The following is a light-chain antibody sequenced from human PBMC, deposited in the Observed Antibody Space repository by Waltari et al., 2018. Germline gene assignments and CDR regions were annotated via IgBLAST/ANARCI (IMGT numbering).Light chain of an antibody. CDR3: QQYYTSPPT. J-gene: IGKJ1*01. V-gene: IGKV4-1*01. Sequence: DIVMTQSPDSLAVSLGERANINRKSSQSVLYSSNNKNYLAWYQQKPGQPPKLLIYWASTRESGVPDRFSASGSGTDFTLTISSLQAEDVAVYYCQQYYTSPPTFGQGTKVEIK. CDR1: QSVLYSSNNKNY. CDR2: WAS.